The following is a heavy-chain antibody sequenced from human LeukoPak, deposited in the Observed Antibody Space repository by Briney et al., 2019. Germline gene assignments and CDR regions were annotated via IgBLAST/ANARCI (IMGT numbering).Heavy chain of an antibody. CDR1: GGSISSGGYY. Sequence: PSQTLSLTCTVSGGSISSGGYYWSWIRQHPGTGLEWIGYIYYSGSTYYNPSLKSRVTISVDTSKNQFSLKLSSVTAADTAVYYCARDLSHYYDSSGYRHWYFDLWGRGTLVTVSS. D-gene: IGHD3-22*01. CDR2: IYYSGST. CDR3: ARDLSHYYDSSGYRHWYFDL. J-gene: IGHJ2*01. V-gene: IGHV4-31*03.